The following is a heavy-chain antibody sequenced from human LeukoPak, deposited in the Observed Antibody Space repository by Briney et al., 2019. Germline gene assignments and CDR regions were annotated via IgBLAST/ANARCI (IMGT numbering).Heavy chain of an antibody. Sequence: GGSLRLSCAASGFTFDDYGMSWVRQAPGKGLEWVSGLNWNGGSTGYADSVKGRFTISRDNAKNSLYLQMSSLRAEDTAVYYCARDGSGWPNWFDPWGQGTLVTVSS. J-gene: IGHJ5*02. CDR2: LNWNGGST. CDR1: GFTFDDYG. V-gene: IGHV3-20*04. CDR3: ARDGSGWPNWFDP. D-gene: IGHD6-19*01.